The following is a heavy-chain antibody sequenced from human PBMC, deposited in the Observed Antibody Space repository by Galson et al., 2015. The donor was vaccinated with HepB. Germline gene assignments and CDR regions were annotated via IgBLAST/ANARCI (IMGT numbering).Heavy chain of an antibody. CDR3: AREERRGASYYLDS. D-gene: IGHD1-1*01. V-gene: IGHV3-30*14. Sequence: SLRLSCAASGFMFDTYAMHWVRQAPGKGLEWVAIISYDESQKYYADSVKGRFTISRDNSKNTLFLHMKNLRLDDTAVYYCAREERRGASYYLDSWGRGTLVTVSA. CDR1: GFMFDTYA. J-gene: IGHJ4*02. CDR2: ISYDESQK.